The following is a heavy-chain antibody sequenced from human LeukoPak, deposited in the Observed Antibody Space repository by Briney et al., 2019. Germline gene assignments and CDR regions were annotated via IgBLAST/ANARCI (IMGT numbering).Heavy chain of an antibody. CDR2: IYHSGST. V-gene: IGHV4-30-2*01. CDR1: GGSISSGGYY. Sequence: SETLSLTCTVSGGSISSGGYYWSWIRQPPGKGLEWIGYIYHSGSTYYNPSLKSRVTISVDRSKNQFSLKLSSVTAADTAVYYCARVATPHRIDYWGQGTLVTVSS. J-gene: IGHJ4*02. CDR3: ARVATPHRIDY.